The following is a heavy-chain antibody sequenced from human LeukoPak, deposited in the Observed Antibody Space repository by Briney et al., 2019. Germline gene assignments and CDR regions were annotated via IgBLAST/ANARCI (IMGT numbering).Heavy chain of an antibody. Sequence: GGSLRLSCAASGFTVSSKYMSWVRQAPRKGLEWVSVIYSGGSTYYADSVKGRFTISRDNSKNTLYLQMNSLRAEDTAVYYWSRDSLFNWNDGAFDIWGQGTMVTVSS. CDR2: IYSGGST. D-gene: IGHD1-20*01. CDR1: GFTVSSKY. CDR3: SRDSLFNWNDGAFDI. V-gene: IGHV3-53*01. J-gene: IGHJ3*02.